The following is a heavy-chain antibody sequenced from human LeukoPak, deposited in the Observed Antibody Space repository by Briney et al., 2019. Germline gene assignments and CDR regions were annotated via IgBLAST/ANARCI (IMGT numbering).Heavy chain of an antibody. V-gene: IGHV4-39*07. Sequence: PSETLSLTCTVSGGSISSSNYYWGWIRQPPGKGLEWIGEINHSGSTNYNPSLKSRVTISVDTSKNQFSLKLSSVTAADTAVYYCARGRYCTNGVCYTLVYYYGMDVWGQGTTVTVSS. J-gene: IGHJ6*02. CDR3: ARGRYCTNGVCYTLVYYYGMDV. D-gene: IGHD2-8*01. CDR1: GGSISSSNYY. CDR2: INHSGST.